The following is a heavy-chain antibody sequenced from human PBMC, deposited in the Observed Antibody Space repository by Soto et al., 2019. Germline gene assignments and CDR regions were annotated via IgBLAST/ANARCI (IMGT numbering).Heavy chain of an antibody. D-gene: IGHD3-9*01. V-gene: IGHV4-59*08. CDR1: GGSINNYY. J-gene: IGHJ4*02. Sequence: SETLSLTCTVSGGSINNYYWSWIRQPPGKGLEWIGYIYYSGSTNYNPSLKSRVTISVDTSKNQFSLKLSSVTAADTAVYYCASNGYDILTGYHYYFDYWGQGTLVTVSS. CDR2: IYYSGST. CDR3: ASNGYDILTGYHYYFDY.